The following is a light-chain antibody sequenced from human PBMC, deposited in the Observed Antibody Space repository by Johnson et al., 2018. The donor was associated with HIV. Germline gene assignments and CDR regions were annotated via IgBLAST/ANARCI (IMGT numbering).Light chain of an antibody. J-gene: IGLJ1*01. CDR2: DNN. CDR1: SSNIGNNY. CDR3: GTWDSSLSAHYV. Sequence: QSVLTQPPSVSAAPGQKVTISCSGSSSNIGNNYVSWYQQVPGTAPKVLIYDNNKRPSGIPDRFSASKSGTSATLAITGLQTGDDADYYCGTWDSSLSAHYVFGTGTKVTVL. V-gene: IGLV1-51*01.